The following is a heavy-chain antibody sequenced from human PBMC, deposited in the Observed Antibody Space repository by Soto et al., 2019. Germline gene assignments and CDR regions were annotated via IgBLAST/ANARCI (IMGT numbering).Heavy chain of an antibody. CDR2: ISGSGGST. CDR3: AKDRSNGSGSYYFDY. Sequence: GGSLRLSCAASGFTFSSYAMSWVRQAPGKGLEWVSAISGSGGSTYYADSVKGRFTISRDNSKNTLYLQMNSLRAEDTAVYYCAKDRSNGSGSYYFDYWGQGTLVTVSS. V-gene: IGHV3-23*01. CDR1: GFTFSSYA. D-gene: IGHD3-10*01. J-gene: IGHJ4*02.